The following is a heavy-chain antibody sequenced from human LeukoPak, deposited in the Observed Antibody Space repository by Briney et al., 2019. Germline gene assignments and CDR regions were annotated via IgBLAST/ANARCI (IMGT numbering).Heavy chain of an antibody. CDR1: GYTLTEIA. Sequence: ASVKVSCKVSGYTLTEIAMHWVRQAPGEGLEWMGGFDPQDRETVYAQKFQGRVTMTEDTSTDTAFTELSGLRSEDTALYYCAIIASAGTFDYWGQGALVTVSS. D-gene: IGHD6-13*01. CDR2: FDPQDRET. CDR3: AIIASAGTFDY. J-gene: IGHJ4*02. V-gene: IGHV1-24*01.